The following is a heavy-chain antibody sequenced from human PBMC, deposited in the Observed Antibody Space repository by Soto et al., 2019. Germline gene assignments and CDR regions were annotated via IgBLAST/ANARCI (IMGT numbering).Heavy chain of an antibody. D-gene: IGHD6-13*01. CDR2: ISWNSGSI. CDR1: GFTFDDYA. Sequence: GGSLRLSCAASGFTFDDYAMHWVRQAPGKGLEWVSGISWNSGSIGYADSVKGRFTISRDNAKNSLYLQMNSLRAEDTALYYCAKGQLPRPSISSWYDYWGQGTLVTVSS. V-gene: IGHV3-9*01. J-gene: IGHJ4*02. CDR3: AKGQLPRPSISSWYDY.